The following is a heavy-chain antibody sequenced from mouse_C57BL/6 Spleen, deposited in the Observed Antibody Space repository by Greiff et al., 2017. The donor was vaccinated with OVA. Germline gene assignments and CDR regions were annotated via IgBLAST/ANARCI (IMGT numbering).Heavy chain of an antibody. Sequence: QVHVKQSGAELVRPGASVTLSCKASGYTFTDYEMHWVKQTPVHGLEWIGAIDPETGGTAYNQKFKGKAILTADKSSSTAYMELRSLTSEDSAVYYCTRPHGSSYDWCAYWGQGTLVTVSA. D-gene: IGHD1-1*01. CDR3: TRPHGSSYDWCAY. CDR1: GYTFTDYE. CDR2: IDPETGGT. V-gene: IGHV1-15*01. J-gene: IGHJ3*01.